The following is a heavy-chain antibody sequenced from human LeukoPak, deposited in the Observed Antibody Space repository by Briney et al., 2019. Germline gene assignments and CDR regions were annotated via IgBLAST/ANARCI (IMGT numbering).Heavy chain of an antibody. CDR2: IYSSGST. CDR3: AKRAITNAGNLWFDP. V-gene: IGHV4-59*08. D-gene: IGHD4-23*01. CDR1: GGSISSYY. Sequence: SETLSLTCTVSGGSISSYYWNWIRQPPGKGLEYIAYIYSSGSTTYNPSLKSRVTMSIDTSKSQFSLKLTSVTAADTAVYYCAKRAITNAGNLWFDPWGQGTLVTVSS. J-gene: IGHJ5*02.